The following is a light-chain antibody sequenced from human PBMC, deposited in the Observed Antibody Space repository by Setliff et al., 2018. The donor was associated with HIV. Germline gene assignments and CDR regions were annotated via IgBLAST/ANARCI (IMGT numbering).Light chain of an antibody. CDR3: TSYTTSNTITRV. Sequence: QSVLTQPASVSGSPGQSITISCTGTSSDVGGYNYVSWYQHHPGRAPKLMIYEVSNRPSGVSNRFSGSKSGNTASLTISGLQADDEADYYCTSYTTSNTITRVFGTGTKVTVL. CDR2: EVS. CDR1: SSDVGGYNY. J-gene: IGLJ1*01. V-gene: IGLV2-14*01.